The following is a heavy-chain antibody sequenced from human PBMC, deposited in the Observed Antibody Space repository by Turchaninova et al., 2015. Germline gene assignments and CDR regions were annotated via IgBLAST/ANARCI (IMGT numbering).Heavy chain of an antibody. Sequence: QVQLQQWGAGLLKPSETLSLTRAVYGGSFSGYYWSWIRQPPGKGLEWIGEINHSGSTNYNPSLKSRVTISVDTSKNQFSLKLSSVTAADTAVYYCARVHRITIFDYWGQGTLVTVSS. CDR3: ARVHRITIFDY. CDR1: GGSFSGYY. D-gene: IGHD3-3*01. V-gene: IGHV4-34*01. J-gene: IGHJ4*02. CDR2: INHSGST.